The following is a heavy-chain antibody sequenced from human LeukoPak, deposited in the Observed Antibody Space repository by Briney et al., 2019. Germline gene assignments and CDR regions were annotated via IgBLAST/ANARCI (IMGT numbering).Heavy chain of an antibody. V-gene: IGHV3-30*19. D-gene: IGHD6-19*01. CDR3: ARDREPYSSGWWGYFDY. CDR1: GFAFGSFA. Sequence: PGGSLRLSCAASGFAFGSFAIHWVRQVPGKGLEWVAFIEYDGSNKYYADSVKGRFTISRDNSKNTLYLQMNSLRAEDTAVYYCARDREPYSSGWWGYFDYWGQGTLVTVSS. CDR2: IEYDGSNK. J-gene: IGHJ4*02.